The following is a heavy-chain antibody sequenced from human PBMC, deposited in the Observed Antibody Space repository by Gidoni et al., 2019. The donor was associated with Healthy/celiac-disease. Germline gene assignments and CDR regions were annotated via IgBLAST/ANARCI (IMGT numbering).Heavy chain of an antibody. Sequence: QLQLQESGPGLVKPSETLSLTCTVSGGSISSSSYYWGWIRQPPGKGLEWIGSIYYSGSTYYNPSLKSRVTISVDTSKNQFSLKLSSVTAADTAVYYCQGRVLVGHQSNYGMDVWGQGTTVTVSS. V-gene: IGHV4-39*01. D-gene: IGHD2-8*02. CDR1: GGSISSSSYY. CDR3: QGRVLVGHQSNYGMDV. J-gene: IGHJ6*02. CDR2: IYYSGST.